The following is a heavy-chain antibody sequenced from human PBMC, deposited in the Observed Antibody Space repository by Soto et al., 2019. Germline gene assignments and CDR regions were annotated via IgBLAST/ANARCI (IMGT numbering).Heavy chain of an antibody. CDR1: GGTFSSYA. D-gene: IGHD3-22*01. Sequence: GASVKVSCKASGGTFSSYAISWVRQAPGQGLEWMGGIIPIFGTANYAQKFQGRVTITADESTSTAYMELSSLRSEDTAVYYCAKDDSSGYYTYYFDYWGQGTLVTVSS. V-gene: IGHV1-69*13. CDR2: IIPIFGTA. J-gene: IGHJ4*02. CDR3: AKDDSSGYYTYYFDY.